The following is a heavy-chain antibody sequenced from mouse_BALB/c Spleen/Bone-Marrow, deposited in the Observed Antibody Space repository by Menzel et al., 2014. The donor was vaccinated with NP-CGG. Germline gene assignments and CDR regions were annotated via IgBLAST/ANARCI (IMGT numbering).Heavy chain of an antibody. CDR1: RYTFTEYT. V-gene: IGHV1-18*01. J-gene: IGHJ4*01. CDR3: ARYYDYERSCMDY. D-gene: IGHD2-4*01. Sequence: VRLKQFGPSVVKPGASVKISCKTSRYTFTEYTMHWVKQSHGKSLEWIGGINPNNGGTNYNQKFKGKATMTVDNSSSTAYMQLSSLTSEDSAVYYCARYYDYERSCMDYWGQGTPVTVSA. CDR2: INPNNGGT.